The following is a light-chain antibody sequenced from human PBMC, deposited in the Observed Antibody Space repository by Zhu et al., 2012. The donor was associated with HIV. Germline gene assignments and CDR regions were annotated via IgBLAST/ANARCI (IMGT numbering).Light chain of an antibody. CDR2: GAS. Sequence: DIQLTQSPSFLSASVGDRVTITCRATQGISTYLVWYQQKPGTAPNLLIYGASSLQTGVPSRFSGSGSGTEFTLTITSLQPEDSASYYCQQFNGFPYTFGQGTNLEIK. CDR3: QQFNGFPYT. V-gene: IGKV1-9*01. CDR1: QGISTY. J-gene: IGKJ2*01.